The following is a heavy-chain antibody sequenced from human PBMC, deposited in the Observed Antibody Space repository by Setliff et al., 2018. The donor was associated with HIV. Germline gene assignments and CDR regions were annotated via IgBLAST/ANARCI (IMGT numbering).Heavy chain of an antibody. CDR2: INHSGST. V-gene: IGHV4-34*01. J-gene: IGHJ6*02. Sequence: PSETLSLTCAVYGGSFSGYYWSWIRQPPGKGLEWIGEINHSGSTNYNPSLKSRVTISVDTSKNQFSLKLSSVTAADTAVYCCARGAIVVAGISYYYYGMDVWGQGTTVTVSS. CDR3: ARGAIVVAGISYYYYGMDV. CDR1: GGSFSGYY. D-gene: IGHD6-19*01.